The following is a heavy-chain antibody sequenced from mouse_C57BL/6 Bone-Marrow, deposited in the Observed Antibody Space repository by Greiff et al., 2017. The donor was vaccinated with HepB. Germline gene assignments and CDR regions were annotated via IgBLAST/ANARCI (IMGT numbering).Heavy chain of an antibody. J-gene: IGHJ4*01. CDR3: AREGITTVVEDYAMDY. V-gene: IGHV1-69*01. Sequence: QVQLQQPGAELVMPGASVKLSFKASGYTFTSYWMHWVKQRPGQGLEWIGEIDPSDSYTNYNQKFKGKSTLTVDKSSSTAYMQLSSLTSEDSAVYYCAREGITTVVEDYAMDYWGQGTSVTVSS. CDR1: GYTFTSYW. CDR2: IDPSDSYT. D-gene: IGHD1-1*01.